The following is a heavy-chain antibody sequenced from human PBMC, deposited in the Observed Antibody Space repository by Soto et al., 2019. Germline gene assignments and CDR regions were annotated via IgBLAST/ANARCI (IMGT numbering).Heavy chain of an antibody. CDR2: INHSGST. CDR1: GGSFSGYY. D-gene: IGHD2-15*01. CDR3: ARHTPAISISDP. J-gene: IGHJ5*02. Sequence: PSETLSLTCAVYGGSFSGYYWTWIRQPPGTGLEWIGEINHSGSTNYNPSLKSRVTISVDTSKNQFSLKLSSVTAADTAVYYCARHTPAISISDPWGQGTLVTVSS. V-gene: IGHV4-34*01.